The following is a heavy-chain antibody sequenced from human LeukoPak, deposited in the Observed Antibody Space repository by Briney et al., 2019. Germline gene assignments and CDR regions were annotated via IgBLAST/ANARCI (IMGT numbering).Heavy chain of an antibody. CDR1: GGSISSYY. CDR3: ARQMEYCSSTSCSYFDY. Sequence: PSETLSLTCTVSGGSISSYYWSWIRQPPGKGLEWIGRIYTSGSTNYNPSLKSRVTMSVDTSKNQFSLKLSSVTAADTAVYYCARQMEYCSSTSCSYFDYWGQGTLVTVSS. V-gene: IGHV4-4*07. J-gene: IGHJ4*02. D-gene: IGHD2-2*01. CDR2: IYTSGST.